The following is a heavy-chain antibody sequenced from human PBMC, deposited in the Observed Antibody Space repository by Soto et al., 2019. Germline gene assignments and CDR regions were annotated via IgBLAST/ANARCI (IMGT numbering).Heavy chain of an antibody. D-gene: IGHD3-3*01. CDR3: VRRSLGFLRAAYYFDS. CDR2: FDPEDGET. V-gene: IGHV1-24*01. J-gene: IGHJ4*02. CDR1: GYTLTELS. Sequence: QVRLVQSGAEVKKPGASVKVSCKFSGYTLTELSIHWVRQAPGKGLEWMGGFDPEDGETIYAQNFQGRVTMTEDTSTNTAYMEMSSLRSEDTAVYFCVRRSLGFLRAAYYFDSWSQGTMVTVSS.